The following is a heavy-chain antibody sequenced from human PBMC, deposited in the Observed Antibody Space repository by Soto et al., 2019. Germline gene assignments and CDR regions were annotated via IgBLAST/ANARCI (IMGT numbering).Heavy chain of an antibody. CDR3: AAGGGLPRYY. V-gene: IGHV4-30-2*01. CDR2: IYHSGST. J-gene: IGHJ4*02. D-gene: IGHD5-12*01. Sequence: QLHLQESGSGLVKPSQTLSLTCAVSGGSISSGGYSWSWIRQPPGKGLEWIGYIYHSGSTYYNPSLTSPVTISVARSKNQFSLKLSSVTAADTAVYYSAAGGGLPRYYWGQGTLVTVSS. CDR1: GGSISSGGYS.